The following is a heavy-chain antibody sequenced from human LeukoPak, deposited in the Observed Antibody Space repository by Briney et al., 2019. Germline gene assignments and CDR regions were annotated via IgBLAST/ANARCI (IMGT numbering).Heavy chain of an antibody. CDR1: GGTFSSHA. V-gene: IGHV1-69*01. CDR2: IIPIFGTA. Sequence: SVKVSCKASGGTFSSHAISWVRQAPGQGLEWMGGIIPIFGTANYAQKFQGRVTITADESTNTAYMELSSLRSEDTAVYYCASCEIYGSGSSVWGKGTTVTVSS. D-gene: IGHD3-10*01. J-gene: IGHJ6*04. CDR3: ASCEIYGSGSSV.